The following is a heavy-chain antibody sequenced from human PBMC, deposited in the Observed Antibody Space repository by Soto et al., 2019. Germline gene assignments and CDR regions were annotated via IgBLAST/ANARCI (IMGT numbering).Heavy chain of an antibody. D-gene: IGHD1-26*01. Sequence: GGSLRLSCAASGFTFSSYAMRWVRQAPVKGLEWVSAISGSGGSTYYADSVKGRFTISRDNSKNTLYLQMNSLRAEDTAVYYCAKHLSIVGATPFDPWGQGTLVTVSS. CDR3: AKHLSIVGATPFDP. CDR2: ISGSGGST. CDR1: GFTFSSYA. J-gene: IGHJ5*02. V-gene: IGHV3-23*01.